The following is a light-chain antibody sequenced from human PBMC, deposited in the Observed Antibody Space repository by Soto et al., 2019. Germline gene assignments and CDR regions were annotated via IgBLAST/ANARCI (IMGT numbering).Light chain of an antibody. CDR3: QQYNNWPRVT. J-gene: IGKJ5*01. Sequence: ETVITQSPATLSVSPGERATLSCRASQSVSSNLAWYQQKPGQAPRLLIYGASTRANGIPARFSGSGSGTELTLTISSLQSEDFAVYDCQQYNNWPRVTFGQGTRLEIK. V-gene: IGKV3-15*01. CDR1: QSVSSN. CDR2: GAS.